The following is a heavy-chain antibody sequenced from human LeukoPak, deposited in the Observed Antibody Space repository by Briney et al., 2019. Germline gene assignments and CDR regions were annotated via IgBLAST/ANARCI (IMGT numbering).Heavy chain of an antibody. Sequence: GGSLRLSCAASGFTFSSYSMNWVRQAPGKGLGWVSYISSSSSTIYYADSVKGRFTISRDNAKNSLYLQMNSLRAEDTAVYYCARDYHELGMRHRAFDIWGQGTMVTVSS. V-gene: IGHV3-48*01. D-gene: IGHD7-27*01. CDR2: ISSSSSTI. CDR3: ARDYHELGMRHRAFDI. J-gene: IGHJ3*02. CDR1: GFTFSSYS.